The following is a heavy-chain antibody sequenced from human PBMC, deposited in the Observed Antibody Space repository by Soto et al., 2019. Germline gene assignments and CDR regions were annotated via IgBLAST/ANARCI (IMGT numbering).Heavy chain of an antibody. D-gene: IGHD3-3*01. CDR1: GGSFSGYY. V-gene: IGHV4-34*01. J-gene: IGHJ5*02. CDR3: AIHDYDFWSGYFQNNWFDP. Sequence: QVQLQQWGAGLLKPSETLSLTCAVYGGSFSGYYWSWIRQPPGKGLEWIGEINHSGSTNYNPSLKRRVTISVDTSKNQFSLKLSSVTAADTAVYYCAIHDYDFWSGYFQNNWFDPWGQGTLVTVSS. CDR2: INHSGST.